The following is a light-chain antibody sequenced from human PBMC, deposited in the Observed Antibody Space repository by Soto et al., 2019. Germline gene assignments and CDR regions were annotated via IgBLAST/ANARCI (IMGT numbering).Light chain of an antibody. CDR3: SSYAGDSTWV. CDR1: SSDVGGYNY. Sequence: QSALTQPASVSGSPGQSITISCTGTSSDVGGYNYVSWYQQHPGKAPKLMIYEVSNRPSGVSNRFSGSKSGNTASLTISGLQAEDEADYYCSSYAGDSTWVFGGGTQLTVL. J-gene: IGLJ3*02. V-gene: IGLV2-14*01. CDR2: EVS.